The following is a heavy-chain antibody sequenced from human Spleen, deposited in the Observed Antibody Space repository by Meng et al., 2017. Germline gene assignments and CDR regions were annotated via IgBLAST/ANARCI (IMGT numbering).Heavy chain of an antibody. CDR1: GFTFSSYA. V-gene: IGHV3-23*01. CDR3: AKLEYDRSGYWGYYFDY. Sequence: GESLKISCAASGFTFSSYAMSWVRQAPGKGLEWVSAISGSGGSTYYADSVKGRFTISRDNSKNTLYLQMNSLRAEDTAVYYCAKLEYDRSGYWGYYFDYWGQGTLVTVSS. CDR2: ISGSGGST. J-gene: IGHJ4*02. D-gene: IGHD3-22*01.